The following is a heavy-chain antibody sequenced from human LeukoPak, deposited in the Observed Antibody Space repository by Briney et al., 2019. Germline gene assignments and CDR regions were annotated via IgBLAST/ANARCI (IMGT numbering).Heavy chain of an antibody. D-gene: IGHD3-22*01. CDR3: TRHFDSSGYYYVGFDY. CDR2: IRSKANSYAT. V-gene: IGHV3-73*01. CDR1: GFTFSGSA. Sequence: PGGSLRLSCAASGFTFSGSAMHWVRQASGKGLEWVGRIRSKANSYATAYAASVKGRFTISRDDSKNTAYLQMNSLKTEDTAVYYGTRHFDSSGYYYVGFDYWGQGTLVTVSS. J-gene: IGHJ4*02.